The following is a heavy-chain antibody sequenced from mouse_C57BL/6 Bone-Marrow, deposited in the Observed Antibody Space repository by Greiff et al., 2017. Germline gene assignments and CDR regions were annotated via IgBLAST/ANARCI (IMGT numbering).Heavy chain of an antibody. Sequence: EVQGVESGGGLVQPGGSLKLSCAASGFTFSDYYMYWVRQTPEKRLEWVAYISNGGGSTYYPDTVKGRFTISRDNAKNTLYLQMSRLKSEDTAMYYCARQRGYYYGSSYWYFDVWGTGTTVTVSS. CDR1: GFTFSDYY. CDR3: ARQRGYYYGSSYWYFDV. J-gene: IGHJ1*03. CDR2: ISNGGGST. D-gene: IGHD1-1*01. V-gene: IGHV5-12*01.